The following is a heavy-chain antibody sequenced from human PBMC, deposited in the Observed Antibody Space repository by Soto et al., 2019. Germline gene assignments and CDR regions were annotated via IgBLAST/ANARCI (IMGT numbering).Heavy chain of an antibody. Sequence: ASVKVSCKASGCTFSTFGISWVRQAPGQGLEWMGWISRYSGNTTYAQKFQGRLTITTDKSTSTAYMELRSLRSDDTAVYFCARDPSYSPPYSVFDMWGQGTMVTVSS. CDR3: ARDPSYSPPYSVFDM. CDR2: ISRYSGNT. V-gene: IGHV1-18*01. CDR1: GCTFSTFG. J-gene: IGHJ3*02. D-gene: IGHD3-10*01.